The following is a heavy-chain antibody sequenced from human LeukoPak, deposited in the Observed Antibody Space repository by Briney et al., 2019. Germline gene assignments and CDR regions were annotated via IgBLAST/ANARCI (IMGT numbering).Heavy chain of an antibody. CDR2: ISSGSSTI. J-gene: IGHJ3*02. CDR3: VLFTAFDI. CDR1: GFTFSSYS. Sequence: GGSLRLSCAASGFTFSSYSMNWVRQAPGKGLELISYISSGSSTIYYADSVEGRFTISRDNAKNSLYLQMNSLRADDTAVYYCVLFTAFDIWGQGTMVTVSS. V-gene: IGHV3-48*01.